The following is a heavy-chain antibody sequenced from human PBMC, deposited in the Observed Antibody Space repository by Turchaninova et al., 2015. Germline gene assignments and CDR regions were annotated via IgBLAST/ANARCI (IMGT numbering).Heavy chain of an antibody. CDR2: IYYSGST. V-gene: IGHV4-39*06. Sequence: RLQLQESGPGLVKPSETLSLTCSVSVGSIRSSYFCGWIRLPPGKGLEGIGSIYYSGSTHYNPSLKSRVTMSVDTSMAQFSLKLSSVTAADTAVYYCAGEPNRVGVGGTGGLDYWGQGTLLTVSS. CDR1: VGSIRSSYF. CDR3: AGEPNRVGVGGTGGLDY. J-gene: IGHJ4*02. D-gene: IGHD1-14*01.